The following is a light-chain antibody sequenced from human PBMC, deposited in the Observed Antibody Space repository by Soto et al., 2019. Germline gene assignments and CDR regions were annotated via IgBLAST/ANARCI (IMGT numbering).Light chain of an antibody. CDR1: QSVGGN. Sequence: EIVMTQSPATLSVSPGERATLSCRASQSVGGNLAWYQQKPGQPPRLLIYAASSRPTGIPARFSGSGSGTEFTITIRSLQSEDFAVYYCQQYNNWPPWTFGQGTKVEIK. CDR3: QQYNNWPPWT. CDR2: AAS. V-gene: IGKV3-15*01. J-gene: IGKJ1*01.